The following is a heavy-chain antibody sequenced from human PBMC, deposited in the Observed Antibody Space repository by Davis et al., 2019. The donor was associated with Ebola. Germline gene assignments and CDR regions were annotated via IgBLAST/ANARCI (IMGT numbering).Heavy chain of an antibody. CDR2: SNSDESIT. CDR1: GFSFSSNW. J-gene: IGHJ3*02. D-gene: IGHD1-1*01. Sequence: GESLKISCAASGFSFSSNWMQWVRQAPGTGLVWVSRSNSDESITSYADSVKGRFTISRDNAKNTLYLQMNSLRAEDTAVYYCARTNVQLEPYDVFDIWGQGTMVTVSS. V-gene: IGHV3-74*01. CDR3: ARTNVQLEPYDVFDI.